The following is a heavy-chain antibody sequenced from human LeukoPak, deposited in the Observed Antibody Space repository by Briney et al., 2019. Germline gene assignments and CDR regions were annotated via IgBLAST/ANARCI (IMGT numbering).Heavy chain of an antibody. Sequence: PGGSLRLSCAASGLTFSIYAMHWVRQAPGRGLEYVSAISSNGGSTYYANSVKGRFTISRDNSKNTLYLQMGSLRAEDMAVYYCARGGISSPAARGAPPYFYCYMDVWGKGTTVTVSS. V-gene: IGHV3-64*01. D-gene: IGHD6-6*01. J-gene: IGHJ6*03. CDR3: ARGGISSPAARGAPPYFYCYMDV. CDR1: GLTFSIYA. CDR2: ISSNGGST.